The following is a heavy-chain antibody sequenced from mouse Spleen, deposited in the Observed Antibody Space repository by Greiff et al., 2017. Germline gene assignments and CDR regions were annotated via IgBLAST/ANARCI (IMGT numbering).Heavy chain of an antibody. CDR3: ARGNYYGSSGYFDV. Sequence: VKLQESGAELVMPGASVKLSCKASGYTFTSYWMHWVKQRPGQGLEWIGEIDPSDSYTNYNQKFKGKATLTVDKSSSTAYMQLSSLTSEDSAVYYCARGNYYGSSGYFDVWGTGTTVTVSS. CDR1: GYTFTSYW. V-gene: IGHV1-69*01. J-gene: IGHJ1*03. D-gene: IGHD1-1*01. CDR2: IDPSDSYT.